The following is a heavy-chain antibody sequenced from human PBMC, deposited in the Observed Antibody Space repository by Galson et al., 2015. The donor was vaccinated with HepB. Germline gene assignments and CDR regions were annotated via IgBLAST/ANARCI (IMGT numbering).Heavy chain of an antibody. CDR2: IREDGGEK. D-gene: IGHD6-13*01. V-gene: IGHV3-7*03. Sequence: SLRLSCAGSGFTFSSYRMGWVRQAPGKGLEWVANIREDGGEKYYIDSVKGRFTISRDNARNSVYLQMNSLRAEDTAVYYCARGRSHAYWGQGTLVTVSS. J-gene: IGHJ4*02. CDR3: ARGRSHAY. CDR1: GFTFSSYR.